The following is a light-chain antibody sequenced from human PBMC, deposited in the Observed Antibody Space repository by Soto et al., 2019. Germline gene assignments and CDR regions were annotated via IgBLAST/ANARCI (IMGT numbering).Light chain of an antibody. CDR2: DAS. V-gene: IGKV3-11*01. J-gene: IGKJ3*01. CDR3: QQRSNWPPFT. Sequence: EIVLTQSPATLSLSPGERATLSCRASQSVSSYLAWYQQKPGQAPRLLIYDASNRATGIPARFSGRGSGTDFTLTISSLEPEDFAVYYCQQRSNWPPFTFGPGTKVYIK. CDR1: QSVSSY.